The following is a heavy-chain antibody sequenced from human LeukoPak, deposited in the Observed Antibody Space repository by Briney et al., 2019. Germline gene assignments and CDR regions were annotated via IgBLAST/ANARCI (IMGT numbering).Heavy chain of an antibody. CDR3: AAGNYRGDYYYYYMDV. J-gene: IGHJ6*03. CDR2: INPSGGST. D-gene: IGHD1-7*01. Sequence: ASVKVSCKASGYTFTSYYMHWVRQAPGQGLEWMGIINPSGGSTSYAQKFQGRVTKTRDMSTSTVYMELSSLRSEDTAVYYCAAGNYRGDYYYYYMDVWGKGTTVTVSS. CDR1: GYTFTSYY. V-gene: IGHV1-46*01.